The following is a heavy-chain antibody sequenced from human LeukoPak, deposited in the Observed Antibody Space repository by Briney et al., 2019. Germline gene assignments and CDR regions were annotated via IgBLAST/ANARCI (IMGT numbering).Heavy chain of an antibody. Sequence: QSGGSLGLSCAASGFTFSSYGMHWVRQAPGKGLEWVAFIRYDGSNKYYADSVKGRFTISRDNSKNTLYLQMNSLRAEDTAVYYRERSGGAFDIWGQGTMVTVSS. CDR3: ERSGGAFDI. CDR2: IRYDGSNK. J-gene: IGHJ3*02. D-gene: IGHD1-1*01. CDR1: GFTFSSYG. V-gene: IGHV3-30*02.